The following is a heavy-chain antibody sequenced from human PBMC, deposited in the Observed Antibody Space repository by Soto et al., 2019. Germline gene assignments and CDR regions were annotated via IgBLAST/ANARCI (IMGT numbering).Heavy chain of an antibody. CDR1: GYTFTSYG. V-gene: IGHV1-18*01. D-gene: IGHD1-7*01. CDR2: ISGYNGKT. J-gene: IGHJ5*02. CDR3: ARWGANWNYGSNWFDP. Sequence: ASVKVSCKASGYTFTSYGISWVRQAPGQGLEWMGWISGYNGKTAYEQNLQGRVTMTTDTSARTAYMGLSSLRSEDTALYYCARWGANWNYGSNWFDPWGQGTLVTVSS.